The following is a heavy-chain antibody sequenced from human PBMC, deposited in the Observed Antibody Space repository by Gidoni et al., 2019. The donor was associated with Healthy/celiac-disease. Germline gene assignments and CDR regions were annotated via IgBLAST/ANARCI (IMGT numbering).Heavy chain of an antibody. J-gene: IGHJ5*02. CDR3: AREGGDSSGYYHNWFDP. Sequence: QLQLQQWGAGLLKPSETLSLTCAVYGGPFSGYYWRWIRPPPGKGREWIGEINHSGSTNYNPSLKSRVTMSLDTSRNQFSLKLSSVTAADTAVYYCAREGGDSSGYYHNWFDPWGQGTLVTVSS. CDR2: INHSGST. V-gene: IGHV4-34*01. CDR1: GGPFSGYY. D-gene: IGHD3-22*01.